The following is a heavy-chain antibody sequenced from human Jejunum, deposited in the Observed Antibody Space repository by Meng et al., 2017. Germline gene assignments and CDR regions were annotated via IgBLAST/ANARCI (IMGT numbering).Heavy chain of an antibody. Sequence: GSLRLSCTVSGGSIISSTCFWGWIRQAPGKGLEWIGSIYYSGGPSYSPSLKSRVTISVDTSKNQFSLKLSSVTAADTAVYYCARDSRFYYGSGSAVDIWGQGTMVTVSS. CDR3: ARDSRFYYGSGSAVDI. J-gene: IGHJ3*02. CDR2: IYYSGGP. CDR1: GGSIISSTCF. V-gene: IGHV4-39*07. D-gene: IGHD3-10*01.